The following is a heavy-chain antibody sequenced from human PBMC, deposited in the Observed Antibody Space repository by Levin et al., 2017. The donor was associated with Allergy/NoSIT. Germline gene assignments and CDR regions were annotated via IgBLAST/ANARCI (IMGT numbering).Heavy chain of an antibody. CDR2: ISSNGGST. J-gene: IGHJ3*02. Sequence: GGSLRLSCAASGFTFSSYAMHWVRQAPGKGLEYVSAISSNGGSTYYANSVKGRFTISRDNSKNTLYLQMGSLRAEDMAVYYCARVTTVTYAFDIWGQGTMVTVSS. D-gene: IGHD4-17*01. CDR3: ARVTTVTYAFDI. CDR1: GFTFSSYA. V-gene: IGHV3-64*01.